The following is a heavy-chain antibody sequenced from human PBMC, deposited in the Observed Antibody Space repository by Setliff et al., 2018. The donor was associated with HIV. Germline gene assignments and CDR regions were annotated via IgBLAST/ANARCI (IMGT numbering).Heavy chain of an antibody. CDR1: GGTFRSNA. J-gene: IGHJ3*01. Sequence: SVKVSCKASGGTFRSNAFSWLRQAPGQGLEWMGGIIPIFGTANYAQKFQRRLTITADEVRNTAYVELSSLRSEDTAVYYCARHAGYYDSSGYYYDAFDLWGQGTMVTVSS. CDR2: IIPIFGTA. V-gene: IGHV1-69*13. CDR3: ARHAGYYDSSGYYYDAFDL. D-gene: IGHD3-22*01.